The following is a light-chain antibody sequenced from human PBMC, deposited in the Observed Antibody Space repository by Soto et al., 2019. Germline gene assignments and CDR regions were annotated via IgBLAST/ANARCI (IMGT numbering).Light chain of an antibody. J-gene: IGLJ2*01. CDR1: KLGDKY. CDR2: QDT. Sequence: YELTQPPSMSVSPGQTATIACSGDKLGDKYVCWYQQKSGESPILVIYQDTKRPSGIPERFSGSNSGSTATLTISGTQSIDEADYYCQAWDGGTVVFGGGTQLTVL. CDR3: QAWDGGTVV. V-gene: IGLV3-1*01.